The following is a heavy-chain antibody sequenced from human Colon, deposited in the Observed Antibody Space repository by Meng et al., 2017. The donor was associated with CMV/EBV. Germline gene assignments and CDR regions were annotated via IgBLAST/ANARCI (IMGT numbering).Heavy chain of an antibody. CDR2: IHESGTT. CDR3: ARVIGSRGPADY. V-gene: IGHV4-34*01. D-gene: IGHD1-26*01. Sequence: CGVYGESFSGYHWNWIRQSPGKGLEWIGEIHESGTTDVNAALKSRVTISVDTSKNQFSLKLKSLTAADTGVYYCARVIGSRGPADYWGPGTLVTVSS. CDR1: GESFSGYH. J-gene: IGHJ4*02.